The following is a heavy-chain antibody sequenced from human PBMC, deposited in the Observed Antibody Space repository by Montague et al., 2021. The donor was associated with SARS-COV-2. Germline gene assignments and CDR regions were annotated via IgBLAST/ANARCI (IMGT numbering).Heavy chain of an antibody. CDR3: AGASGYPIRGMDV. D-gene: IGHD5-12*01. J-gene: IGHJ6*02. Sequence: SRSLSFAASEFSFRSDWINWVRQGPGKGLVWVSRIYSDGSRIDYADSVKGRFTISRDNARNTVFLQMNSLRVEDAAVYYCAGASGYPIRGMDVWGQGTTVTVSS. CDR1: EFSFRSDW. CDR2: IYSDGSRI. V-gene: IGHV3-74*01.